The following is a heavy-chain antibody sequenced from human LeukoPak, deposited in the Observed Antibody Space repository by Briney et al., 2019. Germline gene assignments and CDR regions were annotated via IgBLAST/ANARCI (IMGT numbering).Heavy chain of an antibody. CDR3: ARDYGGAVAD. V-gene: IGHV4-61*02. CDR2: IYTSGST. J-gene: IGHJ4*02. D-gene: IGHD6-19*01. CDR1: GGSISSGSYY. Sequence: SQTLSLTCTVSGGSISSGSYYWNWIRQPAGKGLEWIGRIYTSGSTNYSPSLKSRVTISVDTSKNQFSLKLSSVTAADTAVYYCARDYGGAVADWGQGTLVTVSS.